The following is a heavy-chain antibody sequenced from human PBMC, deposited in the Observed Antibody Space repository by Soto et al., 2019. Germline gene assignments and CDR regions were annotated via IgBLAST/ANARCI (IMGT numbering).Heavy chain of an antibody. Sequence: GGSLRLSCAASGFLFSSDAMHWVRQAPGKGLEWVSLISHNGGDIKYADSVKGRFTISRDNSENTLYLQMNSLRDEDAALYYCAREISYTFGSLGWFDTWGQGTLVTVSS. CDR1: GFLFSSDA. D-gene: IGHD5-18*01. J-gene: IGHJ5*02. CDR2: ISHNGGDI. CDR3: AREISYTFGSLGWFDT. V-gene: IGHV3-30*04.